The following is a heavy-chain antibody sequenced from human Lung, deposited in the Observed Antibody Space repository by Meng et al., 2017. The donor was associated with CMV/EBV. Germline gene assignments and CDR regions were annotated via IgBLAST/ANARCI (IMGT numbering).Heavy chain of an antibody. V-gene: IGHV3-30*04. J-gene: IGHJ3*02. CDR1: GFTFSSYA. CDR2: ISYDGSNK. CDR3: ARDLRRELSGAFDI. D-gene: IGHD1-26*01. Sequence: SXXAPGFTFSSYAMHWVRQAPGKGLEWVAVISYDGSNKYYADSVKGRFTISRDNSKNTLYLQMNSLRAEDTAVYYCARDLRRELSGAFDIWGQGTMVTVSS.